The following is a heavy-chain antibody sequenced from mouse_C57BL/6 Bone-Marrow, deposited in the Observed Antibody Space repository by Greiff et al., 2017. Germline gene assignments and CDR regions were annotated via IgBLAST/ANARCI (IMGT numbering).Heavy chain of an antibody. CDR2: IHPNSGST. V-gene: IGHV1-64*01. Sequence: QVQLQQPGAELVKPGASVKLSCKASGYTFTSYWMHWVKQRPGQGLEWIGMIHPNSGSTNYNEKFKSKATLTVDKSYSTAYMQLSSLTSEDSAVYYCARLRYYGRGAMDYWGQGTSVTVSS. CDR3: ARLRYYGRGAMDY. CDR1: GYTFTSYW. J-gene: IGHJ4*01. D-gene: IGHD1-2*01.